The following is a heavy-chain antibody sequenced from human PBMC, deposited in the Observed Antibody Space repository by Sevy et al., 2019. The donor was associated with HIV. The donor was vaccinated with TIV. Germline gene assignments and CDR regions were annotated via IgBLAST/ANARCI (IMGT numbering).Heavy chain of an antibody. D-gene: IGHD6-19*01. CDR3: ARGDGRYSSGWYGYYFDY. J-gene: IGHJ4*02. CDR2: IYYSGST. CDR1: GGSISSYD. Sequence: SETLSLTCTVSGGSISSYDWSWIRQPPGKGLEWIGYIYYSGSTNYNPSLKSRVTISVDTSKNQFSLKLSSVTAADTAVYYCARGDGRYSSGWYGYYFDYWGQGTLVTVSS. V-gene: IGHV4-59*01.